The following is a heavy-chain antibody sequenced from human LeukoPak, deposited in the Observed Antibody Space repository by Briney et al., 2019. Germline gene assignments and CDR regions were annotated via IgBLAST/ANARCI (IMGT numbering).Heavy chain of an antibody. CDR3: ARDGAVLGYCTNGVCTGGAFDI. Sequence: NPGGSLRLSCAASGFTFSDYYMSWIRQAPGKGLEWVSYISSSGNTIYYADSVKGRFTISRDNAKNSLYLQMNSLTAGDTAVYYCARDGAVLGYCTNGVCTGGAFDIWGQGTMVTVSS. J-gene: IGHJ3*02. V-gene: IGHV3-11*04. CDR1: GFTFSDYY. CDR2: ISSSGNTI. D-gene: IGHD2-8*01.